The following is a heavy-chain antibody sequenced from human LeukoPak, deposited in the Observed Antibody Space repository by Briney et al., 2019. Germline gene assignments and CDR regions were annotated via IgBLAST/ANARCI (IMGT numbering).Heavy chain of an antibody. CDR1: GFTFSNYA. V-gene: IGHV3-23*01. CDR3: ANRGRYYFDY. Sequence: PGGSLRLSCAASGFTFSNYAMSWVRQAPGKGLEWVSTITGNGASTFYADSVKGRFTISRDNSKNTLYLQMNSQRAEDTAVYYCANRGRYYFDYWGQGALVTVSS. D-gene: IGHD3-9*01. CDR2: ITGNGAST. J-gene: IGHJ4*02.